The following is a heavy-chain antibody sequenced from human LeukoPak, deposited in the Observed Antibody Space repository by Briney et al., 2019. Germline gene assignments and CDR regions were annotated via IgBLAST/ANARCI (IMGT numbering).Heavy chain of an antibody. CDR2: IYHSGDT. D-gene: IGHD6-13*01. J-gene: IGHJ4*02. V-gene: IGHV4-38-2*01. CDR1: GYSISSGSY. CDR3: SRQGSRSWYGDFDY. Sequence: SETLSLTCAVSGYSISSGSYWGWVRQPPGKGLEWIGSIYHSGDTYYNPSLRSRLTISVDKFKNQFSLKLSSMTAADTAVYYCSRQGSRSWYGDFDYWGQGTLVTVSS.